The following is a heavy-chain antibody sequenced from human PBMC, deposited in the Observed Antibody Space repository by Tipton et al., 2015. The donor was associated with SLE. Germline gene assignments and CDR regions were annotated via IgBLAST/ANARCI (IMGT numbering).Heavy chain of an antibody. J-gene: IGHJ2*01. CDR2: IKQDGSEK. CDR1: GFTFSSYW. D-gene: IGHD6-19*01. Sequence: GSLRLSCAASGFTFSSYWMSWVRQAPGKGLEWVANIKQDGSEKYYVDSVKGRFTISRDNAKNSLYLQMNSLRAEDTAVYYCARRGSSGWYGTWYFDLWGRGTLVTVSS. CDR3: ARRGSSGWYGTWYFDL. V-gene: IGHV3-7*03.